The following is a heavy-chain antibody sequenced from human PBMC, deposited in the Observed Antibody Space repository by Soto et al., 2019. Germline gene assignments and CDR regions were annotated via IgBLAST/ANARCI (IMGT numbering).Heavy chain of an antibody. CDR1: GFTFSSYS. D-gene: IGHD5-18*01. Sequence: GGSLRLSCAASGFTFSSYSMNWVRQAPGKGLEWVSSISSSSSYIYYADSVKGRFTISRDNAKNSLYLQMNSLRAEDTAVYYCARDNTAMLSGMDVWGQGTTVTVYS. CDR3: ARDNTAMLSGMDV. CDR2: ISSSSSYI. V-gene: IGHV3-21*01. J-gene: IGHJ6*02.